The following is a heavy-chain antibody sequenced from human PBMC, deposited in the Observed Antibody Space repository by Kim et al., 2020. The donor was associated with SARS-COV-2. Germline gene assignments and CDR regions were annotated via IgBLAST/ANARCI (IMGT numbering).Heavy chain of an antibody. Sequence: GGSLRLSCAASGFTFSSYAMSWVRQAPGKGLEWVSAISGSGGSTYYADSVKGRFTISRDNSKNTLYLQMNSLRAEDTAVYYCAKYRRIAAAGNNWFDPWGQGTLVTVSS. D-gene: IGHD6-13*01. V-gene: IGHV3-23*01. CDR2: ISGSGGST. J-gene: IGHJ5*02. CDR1: GFTFSSYA. CDR3: AKYRRIAAAGNNWFDP.